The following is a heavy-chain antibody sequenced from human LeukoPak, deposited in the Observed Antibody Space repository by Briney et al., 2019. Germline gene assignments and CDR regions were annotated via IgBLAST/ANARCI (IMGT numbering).Heavy chain of an antibody. Sequence: SETLSLTCTVSGGSISNYYWSWIRQPPGKGLEWIGYIYYSGSTNYNPSLKSRVTISVDTSKNQFLLKLSSVTAADTAVYYCARGAYSSSWFSYYYYSMDVWGKGTMVTISS. D-gene: IGHD6-13*01. CDR1: GGSISNYY. J-gene: IGHJ6*03. CDR3: ARGAYSSSWFSYYYYSMDV. V-gene: IGHV4-59*01. CDR2: IYYSGST.